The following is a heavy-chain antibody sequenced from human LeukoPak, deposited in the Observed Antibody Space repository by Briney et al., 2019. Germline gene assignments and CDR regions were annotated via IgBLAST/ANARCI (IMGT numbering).Heavy chain of an antibody. D-gene: IGHD4-11*01. CDR2: IYHNGST. Sequence: TLSLTCAVSGVSISSGGYSWSWIRQPPGKGLEWIGYIYHNGSTYYNPSLKSRVTISEDRSKNQFSLKLSSVTAADTAVYYCARGVTGDWFDPWGQGTLVTVSS. V-gene: IGHV4-30-2*01. CDR1: GVSISSGGYS. J-gene: IGHJ5*02. CDR3: ARGVTGDWFDP.